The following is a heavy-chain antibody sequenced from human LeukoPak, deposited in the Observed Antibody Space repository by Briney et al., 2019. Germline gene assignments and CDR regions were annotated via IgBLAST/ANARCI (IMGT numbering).Heavy chain of an antibody. CDR3: ARASGVAESNCSSTSCYLGAFDI. J-gene: IGHJ3*02. CDR2: INPNSGGT. CDR1: GYTFTGYY. Sequence: ASVKVSCKASGYTFTGYYMHWVRQAPGQGLEWMGWINPNSGGTNYAQKFQGRVTMTRDTSISTAYMELSRLRSDDTAVYYCARASGVAESNCSSTSCYLGAFDIWGQGTMVTVSS. D-gene: IGHD2-2*01. V-gene: IGHV1-2*02.